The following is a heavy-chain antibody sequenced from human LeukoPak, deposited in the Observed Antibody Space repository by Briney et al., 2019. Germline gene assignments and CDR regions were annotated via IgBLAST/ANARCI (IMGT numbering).Heavy chain of an antibody. CDR3: ASGNTGYDRDSFDI. V-gene: IGHV4-30-2*01. Sequence: SQTLSLTCAVSGGSISRGGYSWSWVRQPPGEGLEWVGYIYHSGSTYYNPSLQSRVTISLDRSKNQFSLKLSSMTAADTAVYYCASGNTGYDRDSFDIWGQGTMVIVSS. J-gene: IGHJ3*02. CDR1: GGSISRGGYS. D-gene: IGHD5-12*01. CDR2: IYHSGST.